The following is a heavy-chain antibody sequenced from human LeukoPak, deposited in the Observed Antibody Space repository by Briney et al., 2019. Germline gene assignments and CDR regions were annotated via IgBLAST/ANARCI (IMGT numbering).Heavy chain of an antibody. Sequence: ASVKVSCKASGYTFTSYGITWARQAPGQGLEWMGWINTYNGNTNYAQKLQGRVTMAIDTSTSTAYMELRSLRSDDMAVYYCARGGSYSDDAFDFWGQGTMVTVSS. D-gene: IGHD1-26*01. V-gene: IGHV1-18*03. CDR1: GYTFTSYG. CDR2: INTYNGNT. J-gene: IGHJ3*01. CDR3: ARGGSYSDDAFDF.